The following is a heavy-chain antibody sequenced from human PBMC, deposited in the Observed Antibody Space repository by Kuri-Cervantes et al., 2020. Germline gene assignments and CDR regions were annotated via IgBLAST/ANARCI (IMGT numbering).Heavy chain of an antibody. V-gene: IGHV1-3*01. Sequence: ASVKVSCKASGYTFTSYGISWVRQAPGQGLEWMGWINAGNGNTKYSQKFQGRVTITRDTSASTAYMELSSLRSEDTAVYYCASAFGDRYYYYMDVWGKGTTVTVSS. CDR3: ASAFGDRYYYYMDV. J-gene: IGHJ6*03. CDR1: GYTFTSYG. D-gene: IGHD3-10*01. CDR2: INAGNGNT.